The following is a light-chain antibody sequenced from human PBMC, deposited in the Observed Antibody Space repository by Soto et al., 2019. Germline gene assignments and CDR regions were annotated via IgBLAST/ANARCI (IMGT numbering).Light chain of an antibody. V-gene: IGKV3-20*01. CDR1: QSVSSSY. Sequence: EIVLTQSPGTLSLSPGERATLSCRASQSVSSSYLAWYQQKPGQAPRLLIYGASSRATGIPDRFSDSGSGTDFNLTISRLEPEDFAVYYCQQYGSSPTWTFGQGTTVDIK. CDR2: GAS. CDR3: QQYGSSPTWT. J-gene: IGKJ1*01.